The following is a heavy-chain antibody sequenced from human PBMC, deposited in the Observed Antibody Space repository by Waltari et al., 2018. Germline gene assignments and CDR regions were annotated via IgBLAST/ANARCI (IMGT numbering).Heavy chain of an antibody. D-gene: IGHD6-19*01. Sequence: QVQLVESGGGVVQPGRSLRLSCAASGFIFSNYAVHWVRQAPGKGLGGVTKISNDGTNKYYADSVKGRFTISRDNSKNTLYLQMNSLRPDDTAVYYCARDSDSSGWYIDYWGQGTLVTVSS. CDR3: ARDSDSSGWYIDY. CDR2: ISNDGTNK. CDR1: GFIFSNYA. J-gene: IGHJ4*02. V-gene: IGHV3-30*01.